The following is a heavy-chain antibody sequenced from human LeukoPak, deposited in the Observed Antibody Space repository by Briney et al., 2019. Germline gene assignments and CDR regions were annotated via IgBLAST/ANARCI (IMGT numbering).Heavy chain of an antibody. Sequence: GESLKISCKGSGYSFTSYWIGWVRQMPGKGLEWMGIIYPGDSDTRYSPSFQGQVTISADKSISTAYLQWSSLKASDTAMYYCARSALGIVGATYDAFDIWGQGTMVTVSS. D-gene: IGHD1-26*01. J-gene: IGHJ3*02. CDR3: ARSALGIVGATYDAFDI. CDR1: GYSFTSYW. V-gene: IGHV5-51*01. CDR2: IYPGDSDT.